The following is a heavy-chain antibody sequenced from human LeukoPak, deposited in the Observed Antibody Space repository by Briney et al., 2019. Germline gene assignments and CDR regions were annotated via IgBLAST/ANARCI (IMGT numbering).Heavy chain of an antibody. CDR1: GFTFTSSA. Sequence: ASVKVSCKAPGFTFTSSAMQWVRQARGQRLEWIGWIVVGSGNTNYAQKFQERVTITRDMSTSTAYMELSSLRSEDTAVYYCAADPGSSSWYGRYYMDVWGKGTTVTISS. CDR2: IVVGSGNT. V-gene: IGHV1-58*02. J-gene: IGHJ6*03. D-gene: IGHD6-13*01. CDR3: AADPGSSSWYGRYYMDV.